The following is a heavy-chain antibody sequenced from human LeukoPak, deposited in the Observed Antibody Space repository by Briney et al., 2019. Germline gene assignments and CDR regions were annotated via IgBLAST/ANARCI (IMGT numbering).Heavy chain of an antibody. J-gene: IGHJ4*02. V-gene: IGHV3-30*18. Sequence: GGSLRLSCAASGFTFSSYGMHWVRQAPGKGLEWVAVISYDGSNKYYADSVKGRFTISRDNSKNTLYLQMNSLRAEDTAVYYCAKGHERGSSWLLARGDYFDYWGQGTLVTVSS. CDR2: ISYDGSNK. CDR1: GFTFSSYG. CDR3: AKGHERGSSWLLARGDYFDY. D-gene: IGHD6-13*01.